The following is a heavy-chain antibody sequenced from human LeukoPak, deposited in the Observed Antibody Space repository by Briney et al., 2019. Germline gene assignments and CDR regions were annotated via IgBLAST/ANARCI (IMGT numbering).Heavy chain of an antibody. CDR1: GGSISPYY. Sequence: SETLSLTCNVSGGSISPYYWSWIRQVPGKGVEWIGYLYYTGDTKYNPSLKSRVTISVDTSKNQFSLKLRSVTAADTAVYYCARGPWAWFDPWGQGTLVTVSS. CDR2: LYYTGDT. J-gene: IGHJ5*02. V-gene: IGHV4-59*01. D-gene: IGHD7-27*01. CDR3: ARGPWAWFDP.